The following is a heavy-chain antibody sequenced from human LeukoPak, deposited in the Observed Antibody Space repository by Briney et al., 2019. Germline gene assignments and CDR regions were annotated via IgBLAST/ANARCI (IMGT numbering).Heavy chain of an antibody. V-gene: IGHV1-18*01. CDR1: GYTFTSYG. D-gene: IGHD2-2*01. Sequence: ASVKVSCKASGYTFTSYGISWVRQAPGQGLEWMGWISAYNGNTNHAQKLQGRVTMTTDTSTSTAYMELRSLRSDDTAVYYCARDPEYCSSTSCYYYYGMDVWGQGTTVTVSS. CDR2: ISAYNGNT. CDR3: ARDPEYCSSTSCYYYYGMDV. J-gene: IGHJ6*02.